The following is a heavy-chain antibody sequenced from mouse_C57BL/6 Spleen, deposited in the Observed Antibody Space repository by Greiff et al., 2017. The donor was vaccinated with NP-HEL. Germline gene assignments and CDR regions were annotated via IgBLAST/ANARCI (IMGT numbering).Heavy chain of an antibody. D-gene: IGHD1-1*01. CDR3: ASIYYYGSSPGYFDV. V-gene: IGHV1-55*01. J-gene: IGHJ1*03. Sequence: QVQLQQPGAELVKPGASVKMSCKASGYTFTSYWITWVKQRPGQGLEWIGDIYPGSGSTNYNEKFKSKATLTVDTSSSTAYMQLSSLTAEDSAVYYCASIYYYGSSPGYFDVWGTGTTVTVSS. CDR2: IYPGSGST. CDR1: GYTFTSYW.